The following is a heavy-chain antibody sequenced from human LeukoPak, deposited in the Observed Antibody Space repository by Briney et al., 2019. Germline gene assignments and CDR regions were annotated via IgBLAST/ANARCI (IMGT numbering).Heavy chain of an antibody. CDR1: GFTFSSYS. D-gene: IGHD3-10*01. V-gene: IGHV3-21*01. CDR3: AREGFFGSGSYPPTGQDAFDI. J-gene: IGHJ3*02. CDR2: ISSSSSYI. Sequence: GGSLRLSCAASGFTFSSYSMNWVRQAPGKGLEWVSSISSSSSYIYYADSVKGRFTISRDNAKNSLYLQMNSLRAEDTAVYYCAREGFFGSGSYPPTGQDAFDIWGQGTMVTVSS.